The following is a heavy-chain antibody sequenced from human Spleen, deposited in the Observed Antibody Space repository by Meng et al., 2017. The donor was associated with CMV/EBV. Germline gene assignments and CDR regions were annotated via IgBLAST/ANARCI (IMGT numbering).Heavy chain of an antibody. CDR1: GYTFTNYD. D-gene: IGHD1-1*01. Sequence: ASVKVSCKASGYTFTNYDINWVRQATGQGLEWMGWINPNSGGTKYTKKFQGRVSMTTDTSVSTAYMELTRLTSDDAAVYYCARTTGFSHSPNWFDPWGQGTLVTVSS. J-gene: IGHJ5*02. CDR2: INPNSGGT. V-gene: IGHV1-2*02. CDR3: ARTTGFSHSPNWFDP.